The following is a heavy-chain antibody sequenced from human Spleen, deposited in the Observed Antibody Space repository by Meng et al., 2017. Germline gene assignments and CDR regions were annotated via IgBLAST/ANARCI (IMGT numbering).Heavy chain of an antibody. Sequence: QVQLQQGGEGLLKPSENLSLTCAVSGVSLSGDYWSWIRQPPGKGLEWIGEINHRGNTTYNPSLKSRVTMSIDTSEKQFSLKLSSVTAADTAVYYCARDAGDLWGQGTLVTVSS. J-gene: IGHJ5*02. CDR3: ARDAGDL. V-gene: IGHV4-34*01. CDR1: GVSLSGDY. CDR2: INHRGNT.